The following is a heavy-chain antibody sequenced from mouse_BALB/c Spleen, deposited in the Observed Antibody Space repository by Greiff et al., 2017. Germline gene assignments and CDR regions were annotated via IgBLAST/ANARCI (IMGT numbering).Heavy chain of an antibody. CDR1: GFTFSSYA. V-gene: IGHV5-6-5*01. J-gene: IGHJ4*01. Sequence: DVHLVESGGGLVKPGGSLKLSCAASGFTFSSYAMSWVRQTPEKRLEWVASISSGGSTYYPDSVKGRFTISRDNARNILYLQMSSLRSEDTAMYYCARVFYAMDYWGQGTSVTVSS. CDR2: ISSGGST. CDR3: ARVFYAMDY.